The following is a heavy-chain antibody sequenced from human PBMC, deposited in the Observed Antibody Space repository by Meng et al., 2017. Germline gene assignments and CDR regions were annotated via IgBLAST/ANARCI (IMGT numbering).Heavy chain of an antibody. CDR1: GFIFSNYE. CDR2: ITKDGSRK. V-gene: IGHV3-30*16. CDR3: ARDFDY. J-gene: IGHJ4*02. Sequence: QGQVVGSRGDVVPHGRSLTLSCAAFGFIFSNYEMHWVRQAPGKGLEWVACITKDGSRKYYLGSVRGRFTISRDNSKNTLYLEMNSLRSEDTALYYCARDFDYWGQGTLVTVSS.